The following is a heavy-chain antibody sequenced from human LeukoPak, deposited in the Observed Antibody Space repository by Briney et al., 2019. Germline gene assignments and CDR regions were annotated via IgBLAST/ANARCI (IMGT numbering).Heavy chain of an antibody. D-gene: IGHD6-13*01. CDR3: ARDGYSSSPGTGYNWFDP. Sequence: ASVKVSCKASGYTXTSYGISWVRQAPGQGLEWMGWISAYNGNTNYAQKLQGRVTMTTDTSTSTAYMELRSLRSDDTAVYYCARDGYSSSPGTGYNWFDPWGQGTLVTVSS. J-gene: IGHJ5*02. CDR2: ISAYNGNT. CDR1: GYTXTSYG. V-gene: IGHV1-18*01.